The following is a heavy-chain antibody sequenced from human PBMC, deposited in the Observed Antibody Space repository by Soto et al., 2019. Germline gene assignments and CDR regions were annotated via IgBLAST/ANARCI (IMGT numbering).Heavy chain of an antibody. V-gene: IGHV3-7*01. CDR2: IKQDGSEK. D-gene: IGHD1-20*01. CDR1: GFTFSSYW. CDR3: ARGLRGYNWDYYYYYYYMDV. J-gene: IGHJ6*03. Sequence: EVQLVESGGGLVQPGGSLRISCAASGFTFSSYWMSWVRQAPGKGLEWVANIKQDGSEKYYVDSVKGRFTISRDNAKNSLFLQMNSLRAEDTAVYYCARGLRGYNWDYYYYYYYMDVWGKGTTVTVSS.